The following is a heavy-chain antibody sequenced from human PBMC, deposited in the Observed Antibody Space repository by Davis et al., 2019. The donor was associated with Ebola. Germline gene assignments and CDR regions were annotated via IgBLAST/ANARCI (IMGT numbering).Heavy chain of an antibody. D-gene: IGHD4-11*01. CDR2: ISGSGGST. J-gene: IGHJ6*02. Sequence: GESLKISCAASGFTFSSYAMSWVRQAPGKGLEWVSAISGSGGSTYYAGSVKGRFTISGDNSKNTLFLQMNSLRAEDTAVYYCAKDVGIYSNYYYYGMDVWGQGTTVTVSS. V-gene: IGHV3-23*01. CDR3: AKDVGIYSNYYYYGMDV. CDR1: GFTFSSYA.